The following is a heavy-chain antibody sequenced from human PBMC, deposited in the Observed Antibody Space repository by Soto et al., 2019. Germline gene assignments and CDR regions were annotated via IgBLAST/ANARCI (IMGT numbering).Heavy chain of an antibody. J-gene: IGHJ4*02. CDR3: ARVSGGYSSGWSLIMGNFDY. D-gene: IGHD6-19*01. Sequence: VSVKVSCKASGYTFTSYGISWVRQAPGQGLEWMGWISAYNGNTNYAQKLQGRVTMTTDTSTSTAYMELRSLRSDDTAVYYCARVSGGYSSGWSLIMGNFDYWGQGTLVTVSS. V-gene: IGHV1-18*01. CDR2: ISAYNGNT. CDR1: GYTFTSYG.